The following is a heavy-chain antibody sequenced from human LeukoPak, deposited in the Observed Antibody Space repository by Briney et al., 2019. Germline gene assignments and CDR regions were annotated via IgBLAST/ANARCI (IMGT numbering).Heavy chain of an antibody. V-gene: IGHV4-59*01. CDR1: GGSITSYY. CDR2: IYYSGNT. J-gene: IGHJ5*01. Sequence: PSETLSLTCTVSGGSITSYYYTWIRQPPGKGLEWIGYIYYSGNTNYNPSLKSRVTMSLDMSKNQFSLRLTSVTAADTAVYYCARKDSGTSIDSWGQGTLVTVSS. D-gene: IGHD1-26*01. CDR3: ARKDSGTSIDS.